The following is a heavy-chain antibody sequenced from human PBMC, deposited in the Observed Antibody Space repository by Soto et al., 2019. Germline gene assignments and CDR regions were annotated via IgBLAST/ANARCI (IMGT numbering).Heavy chain of an antibody. J-gene: IGHJ5*02. V-gene: IGHV3-7*01. CDR1: GFTFTTWW. CDR3: SRSLNA. Sequence: VQLMESGGGLVQPGGSLRLSCAASGFTFTTWWMDWARQTPGKGLEWVANINQDGSHKNYVDSVKGRFTISRDNAKNSVYLQMTSLTAEDSALYYCSRSLNAWGQGTLVTVSS. CDR2: INQDGSHK.